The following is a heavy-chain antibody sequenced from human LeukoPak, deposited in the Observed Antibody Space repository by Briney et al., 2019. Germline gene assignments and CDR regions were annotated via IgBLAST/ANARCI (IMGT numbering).Heavy chain of an antibody. V-gene: IGHV3-23*01. CDR1: GFTFSDYA. Sequence: GGSLRLSCTASGFTFSDYAMSWVRQAPGKGLEWVSDISGFSGNTYYADSVKGRFTISRDNSKSTLYLQMNSLRAEDTAVYYCAGLRGKITTIDYWGQGTLVTVSS. D-gene: IGHD4-11*01. CDR2: ISGFSGNT. J-gene: IGHJ4*02. CDR3: AGLRGKITTIDY.